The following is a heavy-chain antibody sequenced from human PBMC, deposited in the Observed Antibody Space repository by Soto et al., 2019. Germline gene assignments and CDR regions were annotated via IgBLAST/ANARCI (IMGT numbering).Heavy chain of an antibody. J-gene: IGHJ4*01. CDR2: ISGRATDT. Sequence: GGSLRLSCVASGFTFSDYYMSWIRQAPGKGLEWISYISGRATDTRYADSVKGRFTISRDNVNKSVFLQMNSLTAEDAAVYYCARARVGATYYFDNWGHGTLVTVSS. CDR1: GFTFSDYY. V-gene: IGHV3-11*06. CDR3: ARARVGATYYFDN. D-gene: IGHD1-26*01.